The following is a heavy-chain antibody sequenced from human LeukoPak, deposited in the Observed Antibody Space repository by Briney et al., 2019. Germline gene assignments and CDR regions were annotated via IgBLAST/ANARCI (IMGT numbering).Heavy chain of an antibody. CDR2: IYYSGST. CDR1: GGSISSSSYY. V-gene: IGHV4-39*07. Sequence: PSETLSLTCTVSGGSISSSSYYWGWIRQPPGKGLEWIGSIYYSGSTYYNPSLKSRVTISVDTSKNQFSLKLSSVTAADTAVYYCARDRNNYDILTGYYNEAFDIWGQGTMVTVSS. D-gene: IGHD3-9*01. J-gene: IGHJ3*02. CDR3: ARDRNNYDILTGYYNEAFDI.